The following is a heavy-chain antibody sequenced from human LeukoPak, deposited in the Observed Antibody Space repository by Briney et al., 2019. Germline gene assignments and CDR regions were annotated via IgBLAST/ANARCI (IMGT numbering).Heavy chain of an antibody. CDR3: ARGWLAETTVVTPYNY. J-gene: IGHJ4*02. D-gene: IGHD4-23*01. Sequence: SVKVSCKASGGTFRSNAISWVRQAPGQGLEWMGGITPIFGTANYAQKFQGRVTITAVESMSTAYMELSSLRSEDTAVYYCARGWLAETTVVTPYNYWGQGTLVTVSS. V-gene: IGHV1-69*13. CDR2: ITPIFGTA. CDR1: GGTFRSNA.